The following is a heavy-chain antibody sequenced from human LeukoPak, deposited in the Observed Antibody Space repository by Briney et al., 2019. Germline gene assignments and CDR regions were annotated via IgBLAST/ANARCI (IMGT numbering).Heavy chain of an antibody. CDR3: AREDEQQLVVSWSDP. CDR2: TYYRSKWYN. D-gene: IGHD6-13*01. Sequence: SQTLSLTCAISGDSVSSNSAAWNWIRQSPSRGLEWLGRTYYRSKWYNDYAVSVKGRITINPDTSKNQFSLQLYSVTPEDTAVYYCAREDEQQLVVSWSDPWGQGTLVTVSS. CDR1: GDSVSSNSAA. J-gene: IGHJ5*02. V-gene: IGHV6-1*01.